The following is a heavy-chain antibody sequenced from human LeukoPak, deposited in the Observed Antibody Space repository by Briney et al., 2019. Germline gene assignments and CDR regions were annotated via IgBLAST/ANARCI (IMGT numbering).Heavy chain of an antibody. V-gene: IGHV1-2*02. D-gene: IGHD6-13*01. Sequence: ASVKVSCKASGYTFTSYYMHWVRQAPGQGLEWMGWINPNSGGTNYAQKFQGRVTMTRDTSISTAYMELSRLRSDDTAVYYCARDAEGSSWYKSFNYYYYYMDVWGKGTTVTVSS. CDR1: GYTFTSYY. CDR3: ARDAEGSSWYKSFNYYYYYMDV. J-gene: IGHJ6*03. CDR2: INPNSGGT.